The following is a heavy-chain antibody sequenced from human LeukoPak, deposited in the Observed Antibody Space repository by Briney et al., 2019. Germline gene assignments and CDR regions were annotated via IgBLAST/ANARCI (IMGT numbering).Heavy chain of an antibody. CDR2: ISSSSSYI. Sequence: GGSLRLSCAASGFTFSSYSMNWVRQAPGKGLEWVSSISSSSSYIYYADSVKGRFTISRDNAKNSLYLQMNSLRAEDTAVYYCARDPALSPPPYIAVAGIGWFDPWGQGTLVTVSS. CDR3: ARDPALSPPPYIAVAGIGWFDP. CDR1: GFTFSSYS. D-gene: IGHD6-19*01. J-gene: IGHJ5*02. V-gene: IGHV3-21*01.